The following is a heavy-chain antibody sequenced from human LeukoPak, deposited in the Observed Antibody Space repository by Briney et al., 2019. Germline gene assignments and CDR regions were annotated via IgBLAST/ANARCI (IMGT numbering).Heavy chain of an antibody. J-gene: IGHJ4*02. D-gene: IGHD2-2*01. V-gene: IGHV3-64*01. Sequence: GGSLRLSCAASGFTFSSYAMHWVRQAPGKGLEYVSAISSNGGSTYCANSVKGRFTISRDNSKNTLYLQMGSLRAEDMAVYYCARGYCSSTSCYSLIDYWGQGTLVTVSS. CDR2: ISSNGGST. CDR3: ARGYCSSTSCYSLIDY. CDR1: GFTFSSYA.